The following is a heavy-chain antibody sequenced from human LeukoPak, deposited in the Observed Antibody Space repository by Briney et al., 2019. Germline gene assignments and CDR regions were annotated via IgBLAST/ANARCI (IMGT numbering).Heavy chain of an antibody. D-gene: IGHD6-19*01. CDR3: ARVYSSGWYRDFGYYYYGMDV. V-gene: IGHV1-46*01. CDR1: GYTFTSYY. CDR2: VNPSGGST. Sequence: ASVTVSCKASGYTFTSYYMHWVRQAPGQGLEWMGIVNPSGGSTSYAQKFQGRVTMTRDTSTSTVYMELSSLRSEDTAVYYCARVYSSGWYRDFGYYYYGMDVWGQGTTVTVSS. J-gene: IGHJ6*02.